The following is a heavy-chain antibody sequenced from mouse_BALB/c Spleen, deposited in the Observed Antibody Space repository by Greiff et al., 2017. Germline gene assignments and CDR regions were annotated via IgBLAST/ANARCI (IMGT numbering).Heavy chain of an antibody. CDR1: GYSITSDYA. CDR3: ATYYWFAY. Sequence: EVKLMESGPGLVKPSQSLSLTCTVTGYSITSDYAWNWIRQFPGNKLEWMGYISYSGSTSYNPSLKSRISITRDTSKNQFFLQLNSVTTEDTATYYCATYYWFAYWGQGTLVTVSA. CDR2: ISYSGST. J-gene: IGHJ3*01. V-gene: IGHV3-2*02. D-gene: IGHD1-1*01.